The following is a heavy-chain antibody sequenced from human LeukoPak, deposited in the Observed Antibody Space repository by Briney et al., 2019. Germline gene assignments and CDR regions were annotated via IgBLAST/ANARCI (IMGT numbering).Heavy chain of an antibody. CDR2: ISSSGRTI. CDR1: GFTFSDYY. Sequence: GGSLRLSCAASGFTFSDYYMSWIRQAPGKGLEWVSYISSSGRTIYYADSVKGRFTISRDNAKNSLYLQMNSLRAEDTAVYYCARAMIKFGGVTDAFDIWGQGTMVTVSS. CDR3: ARAMIKFGGVTDAFDI. D-gene: IGHD3-16*01. V-gene: IGHV3-11*04. J-gene: IGHJ3*02.